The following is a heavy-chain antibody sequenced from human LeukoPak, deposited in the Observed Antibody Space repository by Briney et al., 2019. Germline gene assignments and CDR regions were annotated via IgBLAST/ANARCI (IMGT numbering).Heavy chain of an antibody. Sequence: ASVKVSCKVSGYTLTELSMHWVRQAPGKGLEWMGGFDPEDGETIYAQKFQGRVTMTEDTSTDTAYMELNSLRSEDTAVYYCATAVVTQYLFDYWGQGTLVTVSS. CDR3: ATAVVTQYLFDY. CDR1: GYTLTELS. CDR2: FDPEDGET. D-gene: IGHD4-23*01. J-gene: IGHJ4*02. V-gene: IGHV1-24*01.